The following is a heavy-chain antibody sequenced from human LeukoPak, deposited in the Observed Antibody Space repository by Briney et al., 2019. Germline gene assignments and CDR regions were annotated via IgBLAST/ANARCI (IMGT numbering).Heavy chain of an antibody. Sequence: SETLSLTCTVSGGSISNGGYYWSWIRQPAGKGLEWIGRIYTSGSTNYNPSLKSRLTISVDTSKNQFSLKLNSVTAADTAVYFCARRAYSAAYWKHFDYWGQGTLVTVSS. J-gene: IGHJ4*02. D-gene: IGHD1-1*01. CDR2: IYTSGST. CDR3: ARRAYSAAYWKHFDY. V-gene: IGHV4-61*02. CDR1: GGSISNGGYY.